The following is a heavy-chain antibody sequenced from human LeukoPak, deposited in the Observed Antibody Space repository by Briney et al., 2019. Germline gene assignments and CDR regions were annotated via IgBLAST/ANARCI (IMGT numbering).Heavy chain of an antibody. CDR3: AGVSGTTFCNWFDP. D-gene: IGHD1-7*01. Sequence: PSETLSLTCAVYGGSFSGYYWSWIRQPPGKGLEWIGEINHSGSTNYNPSLKSRVTISVDTSKNQFSLKLSSVTAADTAVYYCAGVSGTTFCNWFDPLGPGNPGHRLL. CDR1: GGSFSGYY. V-gene: IGHV4-34*01. J-gene: IGHJ5*02. CDR2: INHSGST.